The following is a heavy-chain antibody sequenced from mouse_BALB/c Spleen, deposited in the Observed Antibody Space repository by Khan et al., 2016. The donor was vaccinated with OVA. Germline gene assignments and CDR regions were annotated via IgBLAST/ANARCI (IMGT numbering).Heavy chain of an antibody. V-gene: IGHV5-6*01. CDR1: GFTFSAYS. Sequence: EVELVESGGDLVKPGGSLKLSCAASGFTFSAYSMSWVRQTPDKRLEWVATISSGADYTYYPDGVKGRFTISRDNAKNTLYLQMSSLKSEDTAMYYCASYLTGSFAYWGQGTLVTVSA. D-gene: IGHD4-1*01. J-gene: IGHJ3*01. CDR3: ASYLTGSFAY. CDR2: ISSGADYT.